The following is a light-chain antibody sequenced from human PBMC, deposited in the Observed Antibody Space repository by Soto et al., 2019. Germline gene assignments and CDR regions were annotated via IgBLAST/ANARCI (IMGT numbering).Light chain of an antibody. CDR3: AAWDASLSAWV. CDR2: RNS. V-gene: IGLV1-47*01. Sequence: QSVLTQPPSASGTPGQRVTISCSGSSSNIGSNYVYWYQQLPGTAPKLLIYRNSQRPSGVPDRFSGSKSGTSASLAISGLRSEDEADYYCAAWDASLSAWVFGGGTKLTVL. J-gene: IGLJ3*02. CDR1: SSNIGSNY.